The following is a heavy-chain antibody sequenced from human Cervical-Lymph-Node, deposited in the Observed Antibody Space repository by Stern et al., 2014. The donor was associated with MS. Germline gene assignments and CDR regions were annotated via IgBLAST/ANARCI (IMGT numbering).Heavy chain of an antibody. CDR2: IYWNDEK. V-gene: IGHV2-5*01. CDR3: VHSPDPNWGPYYFDY. CDR1: GSSVRNSGVG. Sequence: QVTLRESGPTLVKPTETLTLTCTLSGSSVRNSGVGVGWIRQPPGKALEWLALIYWNDEKSYSPSLKSRLTITKDTSKNEVVLAMTNMDPVDTGTYYCVHSPDPNWGPYYFDYCGPGTLVTVSS. D-gene: IGHD7-27*01. J-gene: IGHJ4*02.